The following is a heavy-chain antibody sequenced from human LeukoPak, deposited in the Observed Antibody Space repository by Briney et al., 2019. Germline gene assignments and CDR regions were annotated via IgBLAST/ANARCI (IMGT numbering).Heavy chain of an antibody. D-gene: IGHD3-3*01. J-gene: IGHJ6*03. CDR2: INYSGST. CDR1: GGSISSSSYY. V-gene: IGHV4-39*07. CDR3: ARDKLRFLEWSGLDMDV. Sequence: SETLSLTCTVSGGSISSSSYYWGWIRQPPGKGLEWIGSINYSGSTNYNPSLKSRVTISLDTSRKQFSLKLNSVTAADTAVYYCARDKLRFLEWSGLDMDVWGKGTTVTVSS.